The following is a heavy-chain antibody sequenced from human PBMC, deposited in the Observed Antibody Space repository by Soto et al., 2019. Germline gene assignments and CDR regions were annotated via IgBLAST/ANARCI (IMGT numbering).Heavy chain of an antibody. CDR1: GFTFSSYG. CDR2: ISYDGSNK. J-gene: IGHJ6*02. V-gene: IGHV3-30*18. Sequence: PGGSLRLSCAASGFTFSSYGMHWVRQAPGKGLEWVAVISYDGSNKYYAGSVKGRFTISRDNSKNTLYLQMNSLRAEDTAVYYCAKDVWGWGPKRGTITGTTHYYYYGMDVWGQGTTVTVSS. D-gene: IGHD1-7*01. CDR3: AKDVWGWGPKRGTITGTTHYYYYGMDV.